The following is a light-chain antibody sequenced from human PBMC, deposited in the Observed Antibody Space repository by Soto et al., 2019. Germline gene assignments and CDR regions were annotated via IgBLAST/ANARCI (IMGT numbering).Light chain of an antibody. J-gene: IGKJ1*01. CDR3: QQYGSSPSWT. Sequence: EIVLTQSPGTLSLSPGERATLSCRASQSVSSSYLAWYQQKPGQAPRLLIYGASRGAAGIPDRFSGSGSGTDFTLTISRLEPEDFAVYYCQQYGSSPSWTFGQGNKV. CDR2: GAS. V-gene: IGKV3-20*01. CDR1: QSVSSSY.